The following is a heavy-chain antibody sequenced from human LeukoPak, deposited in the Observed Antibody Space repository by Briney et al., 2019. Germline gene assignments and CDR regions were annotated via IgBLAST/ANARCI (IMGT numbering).Heavy chain of an antibody. V-gene: IGHV3-23*01. D-gene: IGHD3-9*01. CDR2: IDYSGGSS. Sequence: GGSLRLSCAVSGFTFRSYGMSWIRQAPGKGLEWVSSIDYSGGSSYYADSVKGRFTISRDDSKNTLYLQVNSLRAEDTAVYYCAKIYDILPWCPEWWGQGTLVTVSS. CDR1: GFTFRSYG. CDR3: AKIYDILPWCPEW. J-gene: IGHJ4*02.